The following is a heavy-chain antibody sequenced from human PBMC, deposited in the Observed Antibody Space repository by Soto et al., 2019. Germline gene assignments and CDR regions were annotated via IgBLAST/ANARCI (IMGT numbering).Heavy chain of an antibody. J-gene: IGHJ4*02. Sequence: EVQLVESGGGLVKPGGSLRLSCAASGFTFSNAWMSWVRQAPGKGLEWVGRIKSKTDGGTTDYAAPVKGRFTISRDDSKNTPYLQMNSLKTEDTAVYYCTTEPGIAAAGTPFDYWGQGTLVTVSS. D-gene: IGHD6-13*01. CDR3: TTEPGIAAAGTPFDY. V-gene: IGHV3-15*01. CDR1: GFTFSNAW. CDR2: IKSKTDGGTT.